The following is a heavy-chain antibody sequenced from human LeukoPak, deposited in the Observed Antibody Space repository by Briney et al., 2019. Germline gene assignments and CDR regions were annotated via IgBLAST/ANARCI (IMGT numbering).Heavy chain of an antibody. D-gene: IGHD3-22*01. V-gene: IGHV3-23*01. CDR2: ISGSGGST. J-gene: IGHJ1*01. CDR1: GFTFSSYA. CDR3: ARQDRYRYYYDSSGHISH. Sequence: PGGSLRLPCAASGFTFSSYAMSWVRQAPGKGLEWVSAISGSGGSTYYADSVKGRFTISRDNSKNTLYLQMNSLRAEDTAVYYCARQDRYRYYYDSSGHISHWGQGTLVTVSS.